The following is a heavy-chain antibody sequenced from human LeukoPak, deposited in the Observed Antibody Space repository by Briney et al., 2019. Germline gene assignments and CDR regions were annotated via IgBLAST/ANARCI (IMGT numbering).Heavy chain of an antibody. V-gene: IGHV4-59*12. J-gene: IGHJ6*03. CDR1: GGSISSYY. D-gene: IGHD1-1*01. CDR2: IYYSGST. CDR3: ARAVQLERPPPLIGHYYMDV. Sequence: SETLSLTCTVSGGSISSYYWSWIRQPPGKGLEWIGYIYYSGSTNYNPSLKSRVTISVDTSKNQFSLKLSSVTAADTAMYYCARAVQLERPPPLIGHYYMDVWGKGTTVTVSS.